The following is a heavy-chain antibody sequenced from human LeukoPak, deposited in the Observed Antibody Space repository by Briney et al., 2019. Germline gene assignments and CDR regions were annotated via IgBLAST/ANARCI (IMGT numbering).Heavy chain of an antibody. CDR2: IYYSGST. CDR3: ARVGYCSSPSCRVKSIPLVDWFAP. D-gene: IGHD2-2*01. Sequence: SETLSLTCTVSGGSISSYYWSWIRQPPGKGLEWIGYIYYSGSTNYNPSLKSRVTISVDKSKNQFSLKLSSVTAADMAGYYCARVGYCSSPSCRVKSIPLVDWFAPWAQGPLVTVPS. CDR1: GGSISSYY. V-gene: IGHV4-59*01. J-gene: IGHJ5*02.